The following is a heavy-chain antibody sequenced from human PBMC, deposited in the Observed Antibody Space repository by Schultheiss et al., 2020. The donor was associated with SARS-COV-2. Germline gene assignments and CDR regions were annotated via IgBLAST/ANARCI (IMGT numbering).Heavy chain of an antibody. Sequence: GESLKISCAASGFTFSDYYINWIRQAPGKGLEWVSYISSSGSTIYYADSVKGRFTISRDNPKNSLYLQMNSLRAEDTAVYYCARDQGDDAFDIWGQGTMVTVSS. CDR3: ARDQGDDAFDI. J-gene: IGHJ3*02. CDR1: GFTFSDYY. CDR2: ISSSGSTI. V-gene: IGHV3-11*01. D-gene: IGHD3-16*01.